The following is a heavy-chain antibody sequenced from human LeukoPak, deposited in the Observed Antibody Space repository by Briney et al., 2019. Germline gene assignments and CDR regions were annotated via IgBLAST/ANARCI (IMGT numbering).Heavy chain of an antibody. V-gene: IGHV3-48*01. CDR2: ITSGSDAK. CDR3: ARVVPDHIEMATESY. D-gene: IGHD5-24*01. J-gene: IGHJ4*02. Sequence: GGSLRLSCAASGFTFSTYTMNWVRQAPGKGLEWVSCITSGSDAKYYADSVKGRFTISRDNAKSSLYLQMDSLRAEDTAVYYCARVVPDHIEMATESYWGQGTLVTVSS. CDR1: GFTFSTYT.